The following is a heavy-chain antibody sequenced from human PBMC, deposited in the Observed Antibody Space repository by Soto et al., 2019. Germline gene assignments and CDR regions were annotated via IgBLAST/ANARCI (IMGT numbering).Heavy chain of an antibody. Sequence: ASVKVSCKASGYTFTSYAMHWVRQAPGQRLEWMGWINAGNGNTKYSQKFQGRVTITRDTSASTAYMELSSLTSEDTAIYFCARALTDYGDLDFWGQGTLVTVSS. CDR1: GYTFTSYA. V-gene: IGHV1-3*01. CDR2: INAGNGNT. CDR3: ARALTDYGDLDF. J-gene: IGHJ4*02. D-gene: IGHD3-10*01.